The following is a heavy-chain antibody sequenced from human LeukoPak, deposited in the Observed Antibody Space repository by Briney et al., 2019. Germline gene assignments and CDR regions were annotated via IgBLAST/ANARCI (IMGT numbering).Heavy chain of an antibody. CDR1: GDSISRSSYY. Sequence: PSETLSLTCTVSGDSISRSSYYWGWIRQPPGKGLEWIGSMYYSGTTYYNPSLKSRVTISVDTSKNQFSLKLTSVTAADTAVYYCARPVCCGNGYNNPYHFDHGGQGTLVTVSS. CDR3: ARPVCCGNGYNNPYHFDH. D-gene: IGHD6-25*01. CDR2: MYYSGTT. J-gene: IGHJ4*02. V-gene: IGHV4-39*07.